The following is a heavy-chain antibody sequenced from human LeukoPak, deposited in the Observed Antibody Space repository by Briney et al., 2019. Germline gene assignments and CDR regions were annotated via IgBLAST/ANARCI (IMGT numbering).Heavy chain of an antibody. CDR1: GGSISSSSYY. Sequence: SETLSLTCTVSGGSISSSSYYWGWIRQPPGKGLEWIGSIYYSGSTYYNPSLKSRVTISVDTSKNQFSLKLSSVTAADTAVYFCARGRGSGSYWGQGTLVTVSS. CDR2: IYYSGST. V-gene: IGHV4-39*07. CDR3: ARGRGSGSY. J-gene: IGHJ4*02. D-gene: IGHD3-10*01.